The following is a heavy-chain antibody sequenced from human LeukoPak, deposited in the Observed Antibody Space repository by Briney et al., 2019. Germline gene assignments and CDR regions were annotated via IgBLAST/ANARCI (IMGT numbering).Heavy chain of an antibody. CDR3: ARSFTGYYYDSSGLELQH. CDR1: GFIFNSYA. CDR2: ITSSGNNI. D-gene: IGHD3-22*01. J-gene: IGHJ1*01. Sequence: PGGSLRLSCAASGFIFNSYAMHWVRQAPGRELEYVSAITSSGNNIFYADSVKGRFTISRDNSKNTLYLQMNSLRAEDTAVYYCARSFTGYYYDSSGLELQHWGQGTLVTVSS. V-gene: IGHV3-64*02.